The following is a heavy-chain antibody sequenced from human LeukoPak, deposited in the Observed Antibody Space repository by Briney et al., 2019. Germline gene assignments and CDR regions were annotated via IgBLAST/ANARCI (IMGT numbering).Heavy chain of an antibody. CDR1: GGSFSGYY. CDR3: ARGDARDYRPVDY. V-gene: IGHV4-34*01. D-gene: IGHD3-16*01. Sequence: KPSETLSLTCAVYGGSFSGYYWSWIRQPPGKGLEWIGEINHSGSTNYNPSLKSRVTISVDTSKNQFSLKLSSVTAADTAVYYCARGDARDYRPVDYWGQGTLVTVSS. J-gene: IGHJ4*02. CDR2: INHSGST.